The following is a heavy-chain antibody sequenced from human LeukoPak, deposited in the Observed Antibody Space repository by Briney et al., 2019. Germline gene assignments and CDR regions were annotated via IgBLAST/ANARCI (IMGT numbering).Heavy chain of an antibody. CDR1: GFTFSDYA. V-gene: IGHV3-30*14. J-gene: IGHJ6*02. CDR3: VPRSRGMDV. CDR2: ISYDGSNK. Sequence: PGGSLRLSCAASGFTFSDYAIHWVRQAPGKGLDWVTFISYDGSNKNYVDSVKGRFIISRDNSKNTLYLQMNSLRAEDTAVYYCVPRSRGMDVWGQGTTVIVSS. D-gene: IGHD3-10*01.